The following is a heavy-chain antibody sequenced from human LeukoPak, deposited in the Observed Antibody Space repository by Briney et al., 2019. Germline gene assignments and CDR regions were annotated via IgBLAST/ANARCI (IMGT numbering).Heavy chain of an antibody. D-gene: IGHD2-2*01. CDR3: AKDRGSTSLILAY. Sequence: PGRSLRLSCAASGFTFSSYGMHWVRQAPGKGLEGVAVISYDGSNKYYADSVKGRFTISRDNSKNTLYLQMNSLRAEDTAVYYCAKDRGSTSLILAYWGQGPLVTVSS. CDR2: ISYDGSNK. J-gene: IGHJ4*02. CDR1: GFTFSSYG. V-gene: IGHV3-30*18.